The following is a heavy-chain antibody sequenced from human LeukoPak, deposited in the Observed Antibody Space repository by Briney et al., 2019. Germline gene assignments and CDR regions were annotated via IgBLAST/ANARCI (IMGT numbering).Heavy chain of an antibody. J-gene: IGHJ4*02. CDR1: GFIVSSNY. V-gene: IGHV3-53*01. D-gene: IGHD5-24*01. CDR3: ARDPHGYNSYFDY. CDR2: IYTDGST. Sequence: GGSPRLSCAASGFIVSSNYMNWVRQAPGKGLEWVSVIYTDGSTYYADSVKGRFTISRDISRNTVHLQMNSLRAGDTAVYYCARDPHGYNSYFDYWGQGTLATVSS.